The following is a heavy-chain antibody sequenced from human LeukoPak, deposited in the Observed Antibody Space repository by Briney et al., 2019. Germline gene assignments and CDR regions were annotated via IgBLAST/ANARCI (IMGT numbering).Heavy chain of an antibody. Sequence: PGGSLRLSFGARVLISVGYSTKKVRQAPGKGLEWVSSISSSSSYIYYADSVKGRFTISRDNAKNSLYLQMNSLRAEDTAVYYCARTTTVTYFDNWGQGTLVTVSS. J-gene: IGHJ4*02. D-gene: IGHD4-17*01. V-gene: IGHV3-21*01. CDR1: VLISVGYS. CDR2: ISSSSSYI. CDR3: ARTTTVTYFDN.